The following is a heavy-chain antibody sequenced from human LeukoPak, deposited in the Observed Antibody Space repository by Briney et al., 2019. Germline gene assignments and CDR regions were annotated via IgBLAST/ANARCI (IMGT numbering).Heavy chain of an antibody. V-gene: IGHV3-33*01. CDR3: ARTRFCSSTTCSYYFDY. Sequence: GGSLRLSCVVSGFTFSTFGMHWVRQGPGKGLEWVAVVWYDGSKKYYADSVKGRFTISRDNSKNTLYLQMNSLRAEDTAVYYCARTRFCSSTTCSYYFDYWGQGARVTVSS. J-gene: IGHJ4*02. CDR2: VWYDGSKK. CDR1: GFTFSTFG. D-gene: IGHD2-2*01.